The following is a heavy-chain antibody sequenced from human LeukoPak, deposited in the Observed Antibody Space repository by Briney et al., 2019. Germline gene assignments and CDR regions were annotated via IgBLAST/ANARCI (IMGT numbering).Heavy chain of an antibody. CDR2: ISYDGSNK. J-gene: IGHJ4*02. V-gene: IGHV3-30*18. CDR1: GFTFSGYG. Sequence: TGGSLRLSCAASGFTFSGYGMHWVRQAPGKGLQWVAVISYDGSNKYYADSVKGRFTISRDNSKNTLYLQMNSLRAEDTAVYYCAKTFDPNYYDSSGYSPDYFDYWGQGTLVTVSS. CDR3: AKTFDPNYYDSSGYSPDYFDY. D-gene: IGHD3-22*01.